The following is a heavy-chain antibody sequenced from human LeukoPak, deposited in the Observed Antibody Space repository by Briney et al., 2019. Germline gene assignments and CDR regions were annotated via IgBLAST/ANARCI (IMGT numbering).Heavy chain of an antibody. D-gene: IGHD3-3*01. J-gene: IGHJ6*02. CDR1: GFTFSSYA. CDR3: AKSVAIYFYYGLDV. V-gene: IGHV3-23*01. Sequence: GGSLRLSCAASGFTFSSYAMSWVRQTTGKGLERVSAISGSGGSTYYADSVKGRFTISRDNSKNTLFLQMNSLRVEDTAPYYCAKSVAIYFYYGLDVWGQGTTVTVSS. CDR2: ISGSGGST.